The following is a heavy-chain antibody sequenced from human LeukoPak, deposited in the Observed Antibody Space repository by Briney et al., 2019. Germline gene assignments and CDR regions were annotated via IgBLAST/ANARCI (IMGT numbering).Heavy chain of an antibody. CDR2: IWYDGSYK. CDR3: ARDPSSLRDSFDY. CDR1: GFTFITYG. J-gene: IGHJ4*02. V-gene: IGHV3-33*01. Sequence: GGSLRLSCAASGFTFITYGMHWVRQAPGKGLEWVALIWYDGSYKYYADSVKGRFTISRDNSKNTLYLQMNSLRAEDTAVYYCARDPSSLRDSFDYWGQGTLVTVSS.